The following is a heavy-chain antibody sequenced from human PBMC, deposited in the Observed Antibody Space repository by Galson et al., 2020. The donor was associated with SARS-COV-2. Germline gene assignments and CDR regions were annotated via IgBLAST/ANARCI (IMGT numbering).Heavy chain of an antibody. J-gene: IGHJ4*02. Sequence: GGSLRLSCAASGFTFSNAWMSWVRQAPGKGLEWVGRIKSKTDGGTTDYAAPVKGRFTISRDDSKNTLYLQMNSLKTEDTAVYYCTTGGPDYDYVWGSYRYTPGDYWGQGTLVTVSS. V-gene: IGHV3-15*01. CDR3: TTGGPDYDYVWGSYRYTPGDY. CDR2: IKSKTDGGTT. CDR1: GFTFSNAW. D-gene: IGHD3-16*02.